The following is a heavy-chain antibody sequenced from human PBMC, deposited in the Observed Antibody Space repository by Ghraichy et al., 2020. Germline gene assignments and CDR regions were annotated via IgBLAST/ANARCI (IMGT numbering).Heavy chain of an antibody. J-gene: IGHJ6*02. CDR3: NVEAVDSEDYYYGMDV. D-gene: IGHD3-9*01. CDR2: ISFDGSNK. V-gene: IGHV3-30*03. Sequence: GGSLRLSCAASGFIFSSYAMHWVRQAPGKGLVWVASISFDGSNKYYGDSVKGRFTISRDNSKNTVYLQMYSLTAEDTAVYYCNVEAVDSEDYYYGMDVWGQGTTVTVSS. CDR1: GFIFSSYA.